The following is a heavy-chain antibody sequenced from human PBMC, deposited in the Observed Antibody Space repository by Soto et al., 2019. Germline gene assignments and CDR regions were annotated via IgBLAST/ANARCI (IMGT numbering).Heavy chain of an antibody. CDR2: IIPIFGTA. CDR1: GGTFSSYA. CDR3: ARDRFARSSSVDGMDD. J-gene: IGHJ6*02. V-gene: IGHV1-69*01. Sequence: QVQLVQSGAEVKKPGSSVKVSCKASGGTFSSYAISWVRQAPGQGLEWLGGIIPIFGTANYAQKFQGRVTITGGEATSTACREVSSLRSEDTAVYYCARDRFARSSSVDGMDDWGQGTTVTVS. D-gene: IGHD6-6*01.